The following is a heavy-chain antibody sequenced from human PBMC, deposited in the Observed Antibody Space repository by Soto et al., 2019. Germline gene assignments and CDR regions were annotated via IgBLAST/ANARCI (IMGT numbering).Heavy chain of an antibody. CDR1: GFTFSSYS. D-gene: IGHD6-13*01. Sequence: EVQLVESGGGLVKPGGSLRLSCAASGFTFSSYSMNWVRQAPGKGLEWVSSISSSSSYIYYADSVKGRFTISRDNDKNSLYLQMNSLRAEDTAVYYCARVIAAAAIDYWGQGTLVTVSS. CDR2: ISSSSSYI. CDR3: ARVIAAAAIDY. V-gene: IGHV3-21*01. J-gene: IGHJ4*02.